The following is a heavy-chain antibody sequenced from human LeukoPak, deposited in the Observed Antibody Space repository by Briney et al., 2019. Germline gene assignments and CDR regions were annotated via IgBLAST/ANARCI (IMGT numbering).Heavy chain of an antibody. V-gene: IGHV3-72*01. D-gene: IGHD5-12*01. CDR3: ARTRGYSGYDGY. CDR1: GFIFSDYY. CDR2: TRNKADSHTT. J-gene: IGHJ4*02. Sequence: TGGSLRLSCAASGFIFSDYYMDWVRQAPGKGLEWVARTRNKADSHTTEYAASVKGRFSISRDDSKNSMYLQMNSLKTEDTAVYYCARTRGYSGYDGYWGRGTLVIVSS.